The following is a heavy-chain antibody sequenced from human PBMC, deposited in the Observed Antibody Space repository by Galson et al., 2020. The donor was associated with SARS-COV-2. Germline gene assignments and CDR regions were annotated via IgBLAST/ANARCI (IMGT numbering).Heavy chain of an antibody. CDR1: GFTFDDYA. Sequence: GGSLRLSCAASGFTFDDYAMHWVPQAPGKGLEWVSLISWDGGSTYYADSVKGRFTISRDNSKNSLYLQMNSLRAEDTALYYCAKDILPYSYYYGMDVWGQGTTVTVSS. V-gene: IGHV3-43D*03. CDR2: ISWDGGST. D-gene: IGHD2-15*01. J-gene: IGHJ6*02. CDR3: AKDILPYSYYYGMDV.